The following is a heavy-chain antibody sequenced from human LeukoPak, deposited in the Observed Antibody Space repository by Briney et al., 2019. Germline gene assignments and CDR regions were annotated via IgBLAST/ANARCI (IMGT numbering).Heavy chain of an antibody. Sequence: SQTLSLTCTVSGGSISSAGYYWSWIRQPPGKGLEWIGYVDHTGSTKFNPSLNGRVSISRDTSNNFFSLRLRSVTAADTAVYFCARGRVSSSTWYSTYYYFFYMDFWGKGTTVTVSS. D-gene: IGHD4-11*01. CDR2: VDHTGST. V-gene: IGHV4-61*03. CDR3: ARGRVSSSTWYSTYYYFFYMDF. CDR1: GGSISSAGYY. J-gene: IGHJ6*03.